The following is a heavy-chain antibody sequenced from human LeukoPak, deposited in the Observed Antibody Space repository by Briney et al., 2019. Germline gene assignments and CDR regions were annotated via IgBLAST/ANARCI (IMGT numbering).Heavy chain of an antibody. CDR1: GGSISSGDYY. CDR2: ISYSGST. Sequence: PSQTLSLTCTVSGGSISSGDYYWSWLRQPPGMGLEWIGDISYSGSTYYNPSLRSRLSISVDRSNNQFSLRLTSVTAADTAVYYCHIGGLATYNWFDPWGQGTLVIVSS. D-gene: IGHD3/OR15-3a*01. J-gene: IGHJ5*02. V-gene: IGHV4-30-4*01. CDR3: HIGGLATYNWFDP.